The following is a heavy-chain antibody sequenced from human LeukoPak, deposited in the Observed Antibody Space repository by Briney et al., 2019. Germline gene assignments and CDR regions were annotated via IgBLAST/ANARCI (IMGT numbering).Heavy chain of an antibody. Sequence: GGSLRVSCVASGFNFGDYWMSWVRQAPGKGLEFVGNIEDDGDQKNYVDSVKGRFTISRDNVKNSLYLQMNSRRVEDTAVYYCARDIIRGQSDFDSWGQGVLVTVSS. D-gene: IGHD5-12*01. CDR2: IEDDGDQK. CDR3: ARDIIRGQSDFDS. CDR1: GFNFGDYW. V-gene: IGHV3-7*01. J-gene: IGHJ4*02.